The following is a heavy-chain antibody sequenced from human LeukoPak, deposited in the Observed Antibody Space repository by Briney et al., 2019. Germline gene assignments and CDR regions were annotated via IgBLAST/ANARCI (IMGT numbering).Heavy chain of an antibody. Sequence: PGGSLRLSCAVSGFTFGSYWMSWVRQAPGKGLEWVANTNPEGSEKFYVDSVKGRFAISRDNTKNSLSLQMNSLRAEDTAVYYCVRWSGGSGSWVMDVWGQGTTVIVSS. CDR2: TNPEGSEK. CDR3: VRWSGGSGSWVMDV. V-gene: IGHV3-7*04. CDR1: GFTFGSYW. J-gene: IGHJ6*02. D-gene: IGHD3-10*01.